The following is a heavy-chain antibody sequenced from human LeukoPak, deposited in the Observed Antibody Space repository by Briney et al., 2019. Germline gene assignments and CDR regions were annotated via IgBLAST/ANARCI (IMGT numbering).Heavy chain of an antibody. D-gene: IGHD2-15*01. CDR2: INHSGST. CDR3: ARVSHVVVAATGVYGMDV. J-gene: IGHJ6*02. V-gene: IGHV4-34*01. CDR1: GGSFSGYY. Sequence: SETLFLTCAVYGGSFSGYYWSWIRQPPGKGLEWIGEINHSGSTNYNPSLKSRVTISVDTSKNQFSLKLSSVTAADTAVYYCARVSHVVVAATGVYGMDVWGQGTTVTVSS.